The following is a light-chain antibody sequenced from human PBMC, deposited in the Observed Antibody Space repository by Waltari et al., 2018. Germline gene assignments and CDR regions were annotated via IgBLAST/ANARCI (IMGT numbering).Light chain of an antibody. J-gene: IGLJ3*02. CDR3: QSFDISLNGWV. Sequence: QSVLPQPPSVSGAPGQWVTISCTGSSSNIGTGYDVHWYQQLPGTAPKLLIYVNNRRPSGVPDRFSGSRSPTSASLAITGLQPEDEADYYCQSFDISLNGWVFGGGTKVTVL. CDR2: VNN. CDR1: SSNIGTGYD. V-gene: IGLV1-40*01.